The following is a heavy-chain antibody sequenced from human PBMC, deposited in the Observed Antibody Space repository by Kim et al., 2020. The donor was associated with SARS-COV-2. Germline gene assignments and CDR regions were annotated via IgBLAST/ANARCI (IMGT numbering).Heavy chain of an antibody. Sequence: GGSLRLSCAASGFTFSSYAMHWVRQAPGKGLEWVAVISYDGSNKYYADSVKGRFTISRDNSKNTLYLQMNSLRAEDTAVYYCARGYIVVVVAGYGDPPSYFDYWGQGTLVTVSS. J-gene: IGHJ4*02. CDR1: GFTFSSYA. CDR3: ARGYIVVVVAGYGDPPSYFDY. D-gene: IGHD2-15*01. CDR2: ISYDGSNK. V-gene: IGHV3-30*04.